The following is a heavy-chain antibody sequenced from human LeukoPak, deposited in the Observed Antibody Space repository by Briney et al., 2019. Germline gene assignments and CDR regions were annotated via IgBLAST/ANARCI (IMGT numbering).Heavy chain of an antibody. Sequence: SSETLSLTCAVYGGSFSGYYWSWIRQPPGKGLEWIGEINHSGSTNYNPSLKSRVTISVDTSKNQFSLKLSSVTAADTAVYYCAREGKVGATTFDYWGQGTLVTVSS. CDR1: GGSFSGYY. D-gene: IGHD1-26*01. V-gene: IGHV4-34*01. J-gene: IGHJ4*02. CDR2: INHSGST. CDR3: AREGKVGATTFDY.